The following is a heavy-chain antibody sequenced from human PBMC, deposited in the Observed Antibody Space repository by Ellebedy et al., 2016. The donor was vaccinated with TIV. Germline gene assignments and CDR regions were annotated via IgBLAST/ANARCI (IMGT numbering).Heavy chain of an antibody. CDR3: ASAEQLGPPGY. V-gene: IGHV4-4*02. J-gene: IGHJ4*02. D-gene: IGHD6-6*01. CDR1: GGSISSSNW. CDR2: IYHSGST. Sequence: SETLSLXXAVSGGSISSSNWWSWVRQPPGKGLEWIGEIYHSGSTNYNPSLKSRVTISVDTSKNQFSLKLSSVTAADTAVYYCASAEQLGPPGYWGQGTLVTVSS.